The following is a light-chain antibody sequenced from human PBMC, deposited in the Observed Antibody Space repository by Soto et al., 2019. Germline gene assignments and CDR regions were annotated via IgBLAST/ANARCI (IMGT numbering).Light chain of an antibody. CDR3: QQYDSSPFT. CDR1: QSISSSY. CDR2: GAS. Sequence: EIVLTQSPGTLSLSPGERATLSGRASQSISSSYVAWYQHKRGQSPRLLIYGASNRATGIPDRCSGSGSGTDITLAISRLEPEDFAVYYCQQYDSSPFTFGGGTKVEIK. J-gene: IGKJ4*01. V-gene: IGKV3-20*01.